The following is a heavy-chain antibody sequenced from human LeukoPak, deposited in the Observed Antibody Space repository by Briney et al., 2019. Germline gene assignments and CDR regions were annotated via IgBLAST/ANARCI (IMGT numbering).Heavy chain of an antibody. CDR2: INPNGGDT. D-gene: IGHD3-9*01. CDR1: GYTXTGYY. V-gene: IGHV1-2*02. Sequence: ASVKVSCKASGYTXTGYYMHGVRQAPGQGLEWMGWINPNGGDTNYAQKFQGRVTMTRDTSISTAYMELSRLRSDDTAVYYCARGFDWLSYYFDYWGQGTLVTVSS. J-gene: IGHJ4*02. CDR3: ARGFDWLSYYFDY.